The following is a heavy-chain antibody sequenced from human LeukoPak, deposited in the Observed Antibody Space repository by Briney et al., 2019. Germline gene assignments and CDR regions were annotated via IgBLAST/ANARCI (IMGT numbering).Heavy chain of an antibody. CDR1: GYTFTSYY. D-gene: IGHD6-13*01. V-gene: IGHV1-46*01. CDR2: INPSGGST. CDR3: ARDKSEEEYSSSWYALWYYYGMDV. J-gene: IGHJ6*02. Sequence: ASVKVSCKASGYTFTSYYMHWVRQAPGQGLEWMGIINPSGGSTSYAQKFQGRVTITRDTSTSTVYMELSSLISEDTAVYYCARDKSEEEYSSSWYALWYYYGMDVWGQGTTVTVSS.